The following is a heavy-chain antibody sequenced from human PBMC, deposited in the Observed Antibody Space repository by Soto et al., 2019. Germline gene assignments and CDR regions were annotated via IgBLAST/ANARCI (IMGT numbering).Heavy chain of an antibody. CDR3: ARPSSYGRYYYFDH. J-gene: IGHJ4*02. CDR2: ITISTDNT. V-gene: IGHV1-18*04. Sequence: ASVKVSCKASGYAFTNHGITWVRQAPGQGLEWMGWITISTDNTHYAQKFQGRVTMTTDTSTTTAYMELWSLRSDDTAVYYCARPSSYGRYYYFDHRGQGTPVPVSS. CDR1: GYAFTNHG. D-gene: IGHD1-26*01.